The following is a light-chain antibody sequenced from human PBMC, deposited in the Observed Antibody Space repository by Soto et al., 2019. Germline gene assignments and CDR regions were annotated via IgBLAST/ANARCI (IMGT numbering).Light chain of an antibody. V-gene: IGLV2-11*01. CDR1: STDIDFYNY. J-gene: IGLJ3*02. Sequence: QSALTQPRSVSGSPGQSVTISCTGTSTDIDFYNYVSWYQEHPGKPPKVILYDVSKRPSGVPDRFSGSRSGNTASLTISGLQAEDEADYYCCSYAGSYTWVFGGGTKVTVL. CDR3: CSYAGSYTWV. CDR2: DVS.